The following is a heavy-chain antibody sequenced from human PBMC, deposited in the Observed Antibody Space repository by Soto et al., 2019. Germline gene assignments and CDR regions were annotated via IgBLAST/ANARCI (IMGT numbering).Heavy chain of an antibody. J-gene: IGHJ4*02. D-gene: IGHD6-6*01. Sequence: PSETLSLTCTLSGGSISSYYWSCIRQPPGKGLEWIGYIYDSGSTNYNPSLKSRVTISVDTSKNQFSLKLTSVTAADAAVYYCAAPPRYWGQGTLVTVSS. CDR2: IYDSGST. CDR3: AAPPRY. CDR1: GGSISSYY. V-gene: IGHV4-59*01.